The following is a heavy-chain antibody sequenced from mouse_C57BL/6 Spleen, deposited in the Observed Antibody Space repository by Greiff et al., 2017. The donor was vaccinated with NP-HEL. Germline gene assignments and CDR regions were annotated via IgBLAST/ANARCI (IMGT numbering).Heavy chain of an antibody. CDR2: INPYNGGT. V-gene: IGHV1-19*01. Sequence: VQLKESGPVLVKPGASVKMSCKASGYTFTDYYMNWVKQSHGKSLEWIGVINPYNGGTSYNQKFKGKATLTVDKSSSTAYMELNSLTSEDSAVYYCARKNSPDYWGQGTTLTVSS. CDR1: GYTFTDYY. CDR3: ARKNSPDY. J-gene: IGHJ2*01.